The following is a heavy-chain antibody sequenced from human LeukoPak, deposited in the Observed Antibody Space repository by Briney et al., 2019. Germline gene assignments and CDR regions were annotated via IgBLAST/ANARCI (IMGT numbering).Heavy chain of an antibody. V-gene: IGHV3-15*01. D-gene: IGHD5-18*01. CDR2: IKTKTNGGTA. Sequence: GGSLRLSCAASGFTFSSYGMSWVRRAPGQGLDWVGRIKTKTNGGTADYSPPVKGRFTISRDDSKNTLYLQMNSLKTDDTAVYYCATEGFTYGYHGIDIWGQGTIVTVSS. CDR1: GFTFSSYG. J-gene: IGHJ3*02. CDR3: ATEGFTYGYHGIDI.